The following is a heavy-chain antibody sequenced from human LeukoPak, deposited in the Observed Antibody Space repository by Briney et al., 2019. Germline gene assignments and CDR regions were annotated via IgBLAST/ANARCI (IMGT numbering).Heavy chain of an antibody. J-gene: IGHJ4*02. Sequence: ASVKVSCKASGYTFSEHHMHWVRQAPGQGLEWMGKITPTSGDTMYAQKFQDRVTMTRDMSTSTVYMELSSLRSEDTAVYFCARDTYGSDYWAREPGSPSPQ. CDR1: GYTFSEHH. CDR2: ITPTSGDT. D-gene: IGHD3-10*01. CDR3: ARDTYGSDY. V-gene: IGHV1-46*01.